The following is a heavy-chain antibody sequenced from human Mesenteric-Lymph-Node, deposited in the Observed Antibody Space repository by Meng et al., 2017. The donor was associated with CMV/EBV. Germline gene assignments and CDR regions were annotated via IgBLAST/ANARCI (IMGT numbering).Heavy chain of an antibody. J-gene: IGHJ4*02. CDR1: GFTFSSYW. CDR2: IRYDGSNK. V-gene: IGHV3-30*02. D-gene: IGHD4-17*01. Sequence: GESLKISCAASGFTFSSYWMSWVRQAPGKGLEWVAFIRYDGSNKYYADSVKGRFTISRDNSKNTLYLQMDSLRAEDTAVYYCAKDLPTVTTIGRFDYWGQGTLVTVSS. CDR3: AKDLPTVTTIGRFDY.